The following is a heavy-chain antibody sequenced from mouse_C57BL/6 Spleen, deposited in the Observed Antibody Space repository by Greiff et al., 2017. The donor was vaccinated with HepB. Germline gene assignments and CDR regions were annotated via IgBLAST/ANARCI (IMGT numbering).Heavy chain of an antibody. CDR1: GYTFTTYP. J-gene: IGHJ1*03. CDR2: FHPYNDDT. V-gene: IGHV1-47*01. Sequence: VQLQQSGAELVKPGASVKMSCKASGYTFTTYPIEWMKQNHGKSLEWIGNFHPYNDDTKYNEKFKGKATLTVEKSSSTVYLELSRLTSDDSAVYYCARNHYYGSSLYWYFDVWGTGTTVTVSS. D-gene: IGHD1-1*01. CDR3: ARNHYYGSSLYWYFDV.